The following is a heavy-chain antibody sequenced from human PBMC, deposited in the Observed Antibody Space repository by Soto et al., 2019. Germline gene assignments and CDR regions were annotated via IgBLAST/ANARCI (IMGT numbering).Heavy chain of an antibody. CDR3: GKGGRQWLVTSDFNY. D-gene: IGHD6-19*01. Sequence: VQLVESGGGVVQPGRSLRLSCAASGFTFSDYAMHWVRQAPGKGLEWVAVVSHDGRNTHYADSVKGRFTISRDSSKNSVSLELTSLRAEETAVYYCGKGGRQWLVTSDFNYWGQGALVTVSS. V-gene: IGHV3-30*18. CDR2: VSHDGRNT. CDR1: GFTFSDYA. J-gene: IGHJ4*02.